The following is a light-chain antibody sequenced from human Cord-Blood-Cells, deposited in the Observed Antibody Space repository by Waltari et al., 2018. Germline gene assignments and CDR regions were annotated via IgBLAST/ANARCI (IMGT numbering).Light chain of an antibody. CDR3: QQRSNWPT. CDR2: DAS. V-gene: IGKV3-11*01. Sequence: EIVLTQSPATLSLSPGERATLSCRASQRVSSYLAWYQQKPGQAPRLLIDDASNRATGIPARFSGSGSGTDFTLTISSLEPEDFAVYYCQQRSNWPTFGPGTKVDIK. J-gene: IGKJ3*01. CDR1: QRVSSY.